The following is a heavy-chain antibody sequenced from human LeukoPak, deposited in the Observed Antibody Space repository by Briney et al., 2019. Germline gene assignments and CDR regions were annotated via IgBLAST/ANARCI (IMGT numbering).Heavy chain of an antibody. J-gene: IGHJ4*02. CDR2: LSWNTGSI. D-gene: IGHD4-17*01. CDR1: GFAFDDYA. V-gene: IGHV3-9*01. Sequence: PGRSLRLSCAASGFAFDDYAMHWVRQPPGNGLEWVSGLSWNTGSIGYADSVKGRFTISRDNAKNSLYLQMNSLRAEDTALYYCAKDMRLRTTVTTIGFDYWGGGTLVTVSS. CDR3: AKDMRLRTTVTTIGFDY.